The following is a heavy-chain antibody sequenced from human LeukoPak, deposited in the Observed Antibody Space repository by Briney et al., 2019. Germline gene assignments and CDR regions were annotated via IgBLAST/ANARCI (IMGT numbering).Heavy chain of an antibody. CDR1: RFTFSTYA. CDR2: ISSSGGRA. J-gene: IGHJ4*02. CDR3: AKERTSEGYFDY. V-gene: IGHV3-23*01. Sequence: PGGSLRLSCAASRFTFSTYAMSWVRQAPGKGLEWVSAISSSGGRAYYADSVKGRFTISRDNSKNTLYLQMNSLRAEDTAVYYCAKERTSEGYFDYWCQGTLVTVSS.